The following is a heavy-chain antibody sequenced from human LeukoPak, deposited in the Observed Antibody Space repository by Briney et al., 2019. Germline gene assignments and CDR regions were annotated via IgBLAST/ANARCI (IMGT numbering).Heavy chain of an antibody. CDR3: ARRYCSSTSCLLDY. CDR1: GFTFSSYE. Sequence: PGGSLRLSCAASGFTFSSYEMNWVRQAPGKGLEWVSYFSSTSGSTIYYADSVKGRFSISRDNAKNSLYLQMNSLRAEDTAVYYCARRYCSSTSCLLDYWGQGTLVTVSS. D-gene: IGHD2-2*01. J-gene: IGHJ4*02. CDR2: FSSTSGSTI. V-gene: IGHV3-48*03.